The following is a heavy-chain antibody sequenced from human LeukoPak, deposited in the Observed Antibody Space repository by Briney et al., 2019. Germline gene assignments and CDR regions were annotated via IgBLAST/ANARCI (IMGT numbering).Heavy chain of an antibody. CDR2: IYYSGST. V-gene: IGHV4-59*08. Sequence: PSGTLSLTCSVSGGASSNYYWSWIRQPPGRGLEWIGYIYYSGSTNSHASLKSRVTIFVDPSKNQFSLRLSSATAADTAVYYCARHRAYSYSSPFDIWGQGTMVTVSS. D-gene: IGHD6-6*01. J-gene: IGHJ3*02. CDR3: ARHRAYSYSSPFDI. CDR1: GGASSNYY.